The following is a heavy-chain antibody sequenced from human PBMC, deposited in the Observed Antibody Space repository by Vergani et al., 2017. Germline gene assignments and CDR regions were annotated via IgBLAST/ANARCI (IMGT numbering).Heavy chain of an antibody. CDR1: GGSIRSTFYY. CDR3: AREGHYYDRVPLGMDV. CDR2: IYYSGST. Sequence: QLQLQESDPGLVKPSETLSLTCTVSGGSIRSTFYYWGWIRQPPGKGLEWIGYIYYSGSTNYNPSLKSRVTISVDTSKNQFSLKLSSVTAADTAVYYCAREGHYYDRVPLGMDVWGQGTTVTVSS. J-gene: IGHJ6*02. D-gene: IGHD3-22*01. V-gene: IGHV4-61*05.